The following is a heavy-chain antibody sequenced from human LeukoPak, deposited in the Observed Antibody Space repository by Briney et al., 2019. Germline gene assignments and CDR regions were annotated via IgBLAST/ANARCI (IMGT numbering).Heavy chain of an antibody. Sequence: GGSLRLSCAASGFTFSSSAMSWVRQAPGKGLEWVSAISGSGGSTYYADSVKGRFTISRDSSKNTLYLQMNSLRAEDTAVYYCARGSGYFLDFDYWGQGTLVTVSS. CDR2: ISGSGGST. CDR3: ARGSGYFLDFDY. CDR1: GFTFSSSA. D-gene: IGHD3-22*01. V-gene: IGHV3-23*01. J-gene: IGHJ4*02.